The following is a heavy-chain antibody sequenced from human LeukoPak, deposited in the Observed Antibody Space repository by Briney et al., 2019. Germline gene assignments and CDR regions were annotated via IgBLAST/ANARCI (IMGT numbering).Heavy chain of an antibody. CDR3: AKVRGLNCRSFYAMDV. CDR2: ISYDGNPK. V-gene: IGHV3-30*18. Sequence: GGSLRLSCTASGFTFSDFGIHWVRQAPGKGLDWVAGISYDGNPKYYADSVRGRFIISRDNSNNTLYLQLNSLRPDDTAVYYCAKVRGLNCRSFYAMDVWGQGTTVTVAS. CDR1: GFTFSDFG. J-gene: IGHJ6*02. D-gene: IGHD1-1*01.